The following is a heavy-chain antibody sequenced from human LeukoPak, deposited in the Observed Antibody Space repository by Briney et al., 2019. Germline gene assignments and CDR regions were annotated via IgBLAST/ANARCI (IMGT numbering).Heavy chain of an antibody. CDR1: GCSISSSSYY. V-gene: IGHV4-39*07. D-gene: IGHD3-22*01. Sequence: SETLSLTCTLSGCSISSSSYYGGWTRQPPGKGGEGIGSIYYRGSTYYNPSLESRVHISGDTPKNQFSLKQIVVPAADTAVYSCARDRRLYYYDSSGYPIDYWGQGTLVTVSS. CDR2: IYYRGST. J-gene: IGHJ4*02. CDR3: ARDRRLYYYDSSGYPIDY.